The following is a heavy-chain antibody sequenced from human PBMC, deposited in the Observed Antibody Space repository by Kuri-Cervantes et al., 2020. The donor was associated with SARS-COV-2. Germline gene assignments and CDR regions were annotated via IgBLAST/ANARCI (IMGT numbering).Heavy chain of an antibody. CDR1: GFTFGDYA. J-gene: IGHJ4*02. Sequence: GGSLRLSCTASGFTFGDYAMSWVRQAPGKGLEWVSAISGSGETTHYADSVRGRFTISRDNSKTTLYLQMNSLRAEDTAVYYCGLASGSSYSPNYWGQGTLVTVSS. V-gene: IGHV3-23*01. CDR3: GLASGSSYSPNY. CDR2: ISGSGETT. D-gene: IGHD3-10*01.